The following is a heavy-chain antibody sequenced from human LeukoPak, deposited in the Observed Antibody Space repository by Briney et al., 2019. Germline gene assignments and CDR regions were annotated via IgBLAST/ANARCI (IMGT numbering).Heavy chain of an antibody. CDR2: IIPIFGTA. Sequence: GASVKVSCKASGGTFSSYAISWVRQAPGQGLEWMGGIIPIFGTANYAQKFQGRVTITADESTSTAYMGLSSLRSEDTAVYYCASGTTVTTFDYWGQGTLVTVSS. V-gene: IGHV1-69*13. J-gene: IGHJ4*02. D-gene: IGHD4-17*01. CDR3: ASGTTVTTFDY. CDR1: GGTFSSYA.